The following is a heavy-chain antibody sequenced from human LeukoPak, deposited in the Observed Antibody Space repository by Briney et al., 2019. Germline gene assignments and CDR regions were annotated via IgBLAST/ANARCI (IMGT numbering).Heavy chain of an antibody. CDR3: AKGGGLDV. CDR2: INHNGNVN. Sequence: GGSMRLSCAASGFTFSSYWMNWARQAPGKGLEWVASINHNGNVNYYVDSVKGRFTISRDNAKNSLYLQMSNLRAEDTAVYFCAKGGGLDVWGQGATVTVSS. J-gene: IGHJ6*02. V-gene: IGHV3-7*03. D-gene: IGHD3-16*01. CDR1: GFTFSSYW.